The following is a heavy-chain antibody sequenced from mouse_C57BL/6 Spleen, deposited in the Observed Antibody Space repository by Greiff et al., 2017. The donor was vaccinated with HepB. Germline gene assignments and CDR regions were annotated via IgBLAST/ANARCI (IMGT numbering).Heavy chain of an antibody. CDR1: GYTFTSYW. V-gene: IGHV1-7*01. CDR2: INPSSGYT. J-gene: IGHJ4*01. D-gene: IGHD2-3*01. Sequence: VQLQQSGAELAKPGASVKLSCKASGYTFTSYWMHWVKQRPGQGLEWIGYINPSSGYTKYNQKFKAKATLTADKSSSTAYMQLSSLTYEDSAVYYWAIYDGYSLLYAMDYWGQGTSVTVSS. CDR3: AIYDGYSLLYAMDY.